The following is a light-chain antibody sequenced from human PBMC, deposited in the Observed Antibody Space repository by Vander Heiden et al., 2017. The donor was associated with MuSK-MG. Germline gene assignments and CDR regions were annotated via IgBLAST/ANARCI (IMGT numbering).Light chain of an antibody. J-gene: IGKJ1*01. CDR2: DAS. V-gene: IGKV1-5*01. Sequence: IQMTQSPSTLSASVGDRVTITCRASQSISSLLAWYQQKPGKAPNLLIYDASTLEGGVPSRFGGSGSGTAFTLTITSLQPDDFAAYYCQQYNSYAWTFGQGTKVEIK. CDR3: QQYNSYAWT. CDR1: QSISSL.